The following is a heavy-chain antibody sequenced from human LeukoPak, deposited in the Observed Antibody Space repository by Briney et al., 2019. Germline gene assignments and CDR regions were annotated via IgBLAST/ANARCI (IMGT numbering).Heavy chain of an antibody. D-gene: IGHD3-10*01. V-gene: IGHV3-48*03. CDR3: AKGGVLLWFGELNV. CDR2: ISSSGSTI. J-gene: IGHJ6*04. Sequence: PGGSLRLSCAASGFTFSSYEMNWVRQAPGKGLEWVSYISSSGSTIYYADSVKGRFTISRDNSKNTLYLQMNSLRAEDTAVCYCAKGGVLLWFGELNVWGKGTTVTVSS. CDR1: GFTFSSYE.